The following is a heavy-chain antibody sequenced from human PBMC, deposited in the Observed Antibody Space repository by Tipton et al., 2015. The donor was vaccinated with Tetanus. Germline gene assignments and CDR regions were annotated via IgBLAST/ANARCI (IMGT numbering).Heavy chain of an antibody. V-gene: IGHV3-21*01. CDR2: ISGSGSYI. J-gene: IGHJ4*02. Sequence: SLRLSCAASGFTLSRNSMNWVRQAPGKGLEWVSSISGSGSYISYADSVKGRFTISRDNAKNSLYLQMNSLRDEDTAVYYCARDFSYYFDSKSGFDYWGQGTLVTVSS. D-gene: IGHD3-22*01. CDR1: GFTLSRNS. CDR3: ARDFSYYFDSKSGFDY.